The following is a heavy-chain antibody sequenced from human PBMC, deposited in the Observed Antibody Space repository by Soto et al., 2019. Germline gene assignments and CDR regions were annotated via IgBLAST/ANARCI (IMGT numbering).Heavy chain of an antibody. Sequence: HPGGSLRLSCSTSGFTFSTYAMNWVRQDPGKGLEWVSALSGSGGTTYYADSVRGRFTISRDTSKNTLFLQMSSLSAEDTALYYCAKQRAGYGSGSDTFYFDFWGQGALVTVSS. CDR1: GFTFSTYA. J-gene: IGHJ4*02. D-gene: IGHD3-10*01. V-gene: IGHV3-23*01. CDR2: LSGSGGTT. CDR3: AKQRAGYGSGSDTFYFDF.